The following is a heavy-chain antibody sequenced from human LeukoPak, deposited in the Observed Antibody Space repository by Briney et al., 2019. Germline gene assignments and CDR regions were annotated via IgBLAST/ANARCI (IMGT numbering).Heavy chain of an antibody. Sequence: GGSLRLSCAASGFTFSIYAMSWVRQAPGEGLEWVSCISNSGASTYYADSVQGRLNHFKDHSKNTLYLQMNRLRGQDRAVYYCATGVYDILPGCHYWGRGPLVRVS. CDR3: ATGVYDILPGCHY. D-gene: IGHD3-9*01. V-gene: IGHV3-23*01. CDR2: ISNSGAST. J-gene: IGHJ4*02. CDR1: GFTFSIYA.